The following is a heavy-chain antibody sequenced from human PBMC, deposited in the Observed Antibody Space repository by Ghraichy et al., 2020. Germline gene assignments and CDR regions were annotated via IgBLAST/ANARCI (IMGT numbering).Heavy chain of an antibody. V-gene: IGHV4-59*01. Sequence: SETLSLTCTVSGGSISSYYWSWIRQPPAKGRVWMGYIHYSGTTSYSPPLKIRVTLSVDTSKNQFSLKLTSVTSVDTAAYYCATTLFWGQGILVTVSS. J-gene: IGHJ4*02. D-gene: IGHD3-9*01. CDR1: GGSISSYY. CDR3: ATTLF. CDR2: IHYSGTT.